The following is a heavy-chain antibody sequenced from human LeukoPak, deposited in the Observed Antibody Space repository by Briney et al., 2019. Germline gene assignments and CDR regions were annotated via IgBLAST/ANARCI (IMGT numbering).Heavy chain of an antibody. D-gene: IGHD2-15*01. J-gene: IGHJ4*02. CDR1: GFTFNYYW. V-gene: IGHV3-74*01. Sequence: GGSLRLSCAASGFTFNYYWMHWVRQAPGKGLMWVSRINGDGSRNYTDSVKGRFTISRDNSKKTVYLQMNSLRVEDTAVYYCGLGYCRGGSGYHIDYWGQGTLVTVSS. CDR3: GLGYCRGGSGYHIDY. CDR2: INGDGSR.